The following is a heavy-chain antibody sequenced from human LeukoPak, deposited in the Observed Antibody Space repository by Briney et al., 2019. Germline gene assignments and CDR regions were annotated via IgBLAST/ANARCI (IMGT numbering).Heavy chain of an antibody. J-gene: IGHJ3*02. CDR1: GGSFSGYY. CDR2: INHSGST. V-gene: IGHV4-34*01. CDR3: ARCFPLNAFDI. Sequence: PSETLSLTCAVYGGSFSGYYWSWIRQPPGKGLEWIGEINHSGSTNYNPSLKSRVTISVDTSKNQFSLKLSSVTAADTAVYYCARCFPLNAFDIWGQGTMVTVSS.